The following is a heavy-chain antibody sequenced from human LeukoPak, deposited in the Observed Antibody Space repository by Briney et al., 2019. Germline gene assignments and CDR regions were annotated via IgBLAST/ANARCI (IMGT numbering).Heavy chain of an antibody. V-gene: IGHV1-8*01. CDR1: GYTFTSYD. CDR3: ARTDYDILTGYIWFDP. D-gene: IGHD3-9*01. J-gene: IGHJ5*02. CDR2: MNPNSGNT. Sequence: ASVKVSCKAPGYTFTSYDINWVRQATGQGLEWMGWMNPNSGNTGYAQKFQGRVTMTRNTSISTAYMELSSLRSEDTAVYYCARTDYDILTGYIWFDPWGQGTLVTVSS.